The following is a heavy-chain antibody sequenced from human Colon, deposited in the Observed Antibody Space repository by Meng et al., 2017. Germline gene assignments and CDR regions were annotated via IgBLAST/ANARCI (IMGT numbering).Heavy chain of an antibody. CDR2: ARIDYANT. Sequence: GPGVVGPPETLSPICAASGASVRSPDHQWGWVRQPPGKGLEWIGYARIDYANTNYNPSLKSRVNVSLDTSKNQFSLNVRSVTAADTAVYYCARDYWGSLDFWGQGILVTVSS. V-gene: IGHV4-61*08. J-gene: IGHJ4*02. CDR1: GASVRSPDHQ. D-gene: IGHD3-16*01. CDR3: ARDYWGSLDF.